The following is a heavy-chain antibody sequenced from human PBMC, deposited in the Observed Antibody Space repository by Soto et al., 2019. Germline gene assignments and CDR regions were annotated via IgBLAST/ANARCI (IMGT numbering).Heavy chain of an antibody. CDR2: IYYSGST. CDR1: GGSISSGGYY. V-gene: IGHV4-31*03. J-gene: IGHJ5*02. Sequence: QVQLQESGPGLVKPSQTLSLTCTVSGGSISSGGYYWSWIRQHPGKGLAWIGYIYYSGSTYYNPSLKSRVTISVDTSKNQFSLKLSSVTAADTAVYYCARAHDYDSSGYNWFDPWGQGTLVTVSS. CDR3: ARAHDYDSSGYNWFDP. D-gene: IGHD3-22*01.